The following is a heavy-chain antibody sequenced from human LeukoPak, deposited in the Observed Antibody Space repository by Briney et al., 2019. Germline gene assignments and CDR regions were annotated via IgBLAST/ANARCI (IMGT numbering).Heavy chain of an antibody. D-gene: IGHD6-25*01. CDR3: VKDATGGYGYFDY. CDR2: IYENGGTT. Sequence: GGSLRLSCVGSGFTFRSHAMSWVRQAPEKGLEFVSGIYENGGTTYYADSVKGRFSISRDNSKNTLYLQMDSLRGEDTAVYYCVKDATGGYGYFDYWGQGTLVTVSS. V-gene: IGHV3-23*01. CDR1: GFTFRSHA. J-gene: IGHJ4*02.